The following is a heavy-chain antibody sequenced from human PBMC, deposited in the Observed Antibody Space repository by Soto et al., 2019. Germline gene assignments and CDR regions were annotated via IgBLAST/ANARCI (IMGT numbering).Heavy chain of an antibody. D-gene: IGHD3-22*01. CDR2: IYYSGST. J-gene: IGHJ4*02. CDR1: GGSISSSNYY. V-gene: IGHV4-39*01. CDR3: ARHDLYGGYADY. Sequence: PSETLSLTCTVSGGSISSSNYYWGWIRQPPGKGLEWIASIYYSGSTYYNLSLKSRVTISVNMSKNQFSLKLSSVTAADTAVYYCARHDLYGGYADYWGQGTLVTVSS.